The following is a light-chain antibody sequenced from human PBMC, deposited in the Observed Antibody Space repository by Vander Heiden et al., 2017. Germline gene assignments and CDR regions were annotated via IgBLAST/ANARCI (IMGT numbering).Light chain of an antibody. J-gene: IGKJ3*01. Sequence: DIVMTQSPLSLPVPPGAPASISCRSSQSLLQSNGYNYLDWYLQKPGQSPQLLIYLGSNRASGVPDRFSGSGSGTDFTLKISRVEAEDVGVYYCMQALQTPFTFGPGTKVDIK. V-gene: IGKV2-28*01. CDR2: LGS. CDR1: QSLLQSNGYNY. CDR3: MQALQTPFT.